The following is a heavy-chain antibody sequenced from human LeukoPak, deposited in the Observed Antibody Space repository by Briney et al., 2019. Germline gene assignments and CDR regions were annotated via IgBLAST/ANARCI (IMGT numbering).Heavy chain of an antibody. CDR1: GYTFTGYY. CDR2: INPNSGGT. Sequence: ASVKVSCKASGYTFTGYYMHWVRQAPGQGLEWMGWINPNSGGTNYAQKFQGRVTMTRDTSISTAYMELSRLRSDDTAVYYCARDLGDFWIRGWFDPWGQGTLVTVSS. CDR3: ARDLGDFWIRGWFDP. J-gene: IGHJ5*02. D-gene: IGHD3-3*01. V-gene: IGHV1-2*02.